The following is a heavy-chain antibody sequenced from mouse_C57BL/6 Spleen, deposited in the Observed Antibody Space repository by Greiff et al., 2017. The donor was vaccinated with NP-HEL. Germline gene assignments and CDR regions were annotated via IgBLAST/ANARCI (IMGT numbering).Heavy chain of an antibody. D-gene: IGHD1-1*01. CDR1: GYTFTDYY. CDR2: IYPGSGNT. V-gene: IGHV1-76*01. J-gene: IGHJ1*03. CDR3: ARGYYGSSYGYFDV. Sequence: LVESGAELVRPGASVKLSCKASGYTFTDYYINWVKQRPGQGLEWIARIYPGSGNTYYNEKFKGKATLTAEKSSSTAYMQLSSLTSEDSAVYFCARGYYGSSYGYFDVWGTRTTVTVSS.